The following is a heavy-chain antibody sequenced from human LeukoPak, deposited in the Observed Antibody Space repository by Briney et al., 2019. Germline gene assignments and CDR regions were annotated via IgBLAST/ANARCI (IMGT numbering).Heavy chain of an antibody. CDR3: ARDVISAYEN. Sequence: GGSLRLSCAASGFTFSSHWMSWVRQAPGKGLEWVANIKQDGSEKYYVDSVKGRFTISRDNAKNSLFLQMNSLRAEDTAAYYCARDVISAYENWGQGTLVTVSS. CDR1: GFTFSSHW. D-gene: IGHD2/OR15-2a*01. J-gene: IGHJ4*02. CDR2: IKQDGSEK. V-gene: IGHV3-7*01.